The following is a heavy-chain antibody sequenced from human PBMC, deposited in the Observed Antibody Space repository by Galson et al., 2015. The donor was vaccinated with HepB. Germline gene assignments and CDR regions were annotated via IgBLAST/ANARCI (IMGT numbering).Heavy chain of an antibody. CDR2: IGVRSSNT. J-gene: IGHJ4*02. CDR3: AEGSDSRRSGPGAD. V-gene: IGHV1-58*02. CDR1: GFTFSDST. Sequence: SVKVSCKASGFTFSDSTIHWVRQARGQRLEWIGWIGVRSSNTQYASKFQERVTITRDTSTSTAYMELRSLTSEDTAIYYCAEGSDSRRSGPGADWGQGTLVIVSS. D-gene: IGHD3-10*01.